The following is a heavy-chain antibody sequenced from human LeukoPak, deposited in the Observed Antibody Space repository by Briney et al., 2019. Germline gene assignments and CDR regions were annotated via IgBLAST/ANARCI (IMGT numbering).Heavy chain of an antibody. V-gene: IGHV5-51*01. J-gene: IGHJ4*02. Sequence: GESLKISCKGSGYSFTTYWVAWVRQMPGKGLEWMGLIYPGDSNTRYSPSFQGQVTISADKSISTAYLQWSRLKASDTAMYYCARHLTAANYYAGSDQPYDYWGQGTLVTVSS. CDR2: IYPGDSNT. CDR1: GYSFTTYW. D-gene: IGHD3-22*01. CDR3: ARHLTAANYYAGSDQPYDY.